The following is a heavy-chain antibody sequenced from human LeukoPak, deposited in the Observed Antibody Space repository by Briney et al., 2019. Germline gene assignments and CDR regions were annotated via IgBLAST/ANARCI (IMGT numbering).Heavy chain of an antibody. CDR1: GFTFSSYG. CDR2: ISGSGGST. D-gene: IGHD6-13*01. Sequence: PGGTLRLSCAASGFTFSSYGMSWVRQAPGKGLEWISAISGSGGSTYYADSVKGRFTISRDNFKNTLYLQLNSLRAEDTAVYYCTRLGAAGTVIIDYWGQGTLVTVSS. J-gene: IGHJ4*02. CDR3: TRLGAAGTVIIDY. V-gene: IGHV3-23*01.